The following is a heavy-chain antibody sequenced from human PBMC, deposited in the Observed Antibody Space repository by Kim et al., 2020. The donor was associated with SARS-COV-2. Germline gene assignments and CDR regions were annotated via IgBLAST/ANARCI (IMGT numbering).Heavy chain of an antibody. D-gene: IGHD3-16*01. V-gene: IGHV4-30-2*01. J-gene: IGHJ6*02. CDR3: ARGGQDYYYYYGMDV. Sequence: PTLKGRVTHSVDRSKNQFSLKLSSVTAADTAVYYCARGGQDYYYYYGMDVWGQGTTVTVSS.